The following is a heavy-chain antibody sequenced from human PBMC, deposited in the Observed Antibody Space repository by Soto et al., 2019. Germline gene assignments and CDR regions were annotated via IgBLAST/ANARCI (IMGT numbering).Heavy chain of an antibody. D-gene: IGHD1-20*01. Sequence: VQLVESGGGLVQPGGSLRLSCAASGFTFSSYDMHWVRQATGKGLEWVSAIGTAGDTYYPGSVKGRFTISRENAKNSLYLQMNCLRAEDTHVYYRAREVYNWNYMDYWGQGTLVTVSS. CDR2: IGTAGDT. CDR1: GFTFSSYD. CDR3: AREVYNWNYMDY. J-gene: IGHJ4*02. V-gene: IGHV3-13*01.